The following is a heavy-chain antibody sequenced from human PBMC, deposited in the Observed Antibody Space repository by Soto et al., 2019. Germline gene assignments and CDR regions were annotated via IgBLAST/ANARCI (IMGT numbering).Heavy chain of an antibody. CDR1: GFTFSSYS. V-gene: IGHV3-21*04. Sequence: GSLRLSCAASGFTFSSYSMNWVRQAPGKGLEWVSSISSSSSYIYYADSVKGRFTISRDNAKNSLYLQMNSLKTEDTAVYYCTRPKNELRFYSYNGIDVWGQGTTVTVSS. D-gene: IGHD5-12*01. J-gene: IGHJ6*02. CDR2: ISSSSSYI. CDR3: TRPKNELRFYSYNGIDV.